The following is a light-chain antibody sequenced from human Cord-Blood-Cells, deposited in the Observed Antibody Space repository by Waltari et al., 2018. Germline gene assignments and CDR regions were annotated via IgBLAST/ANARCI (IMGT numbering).Light chain of an antibody. CDR3: QQYNNWPLT. V-gene: IGKV3-15*01. J-gene: IGKJ4*01. CDR2: GAS. CDR1: QSVSSN. Sequence: EIVMTQSPATLSVSPGERATLSCRASQSVSSNLAWYQQKPGLAPRLLIYGASNRATGIPARFSVSGSWTEFTLTISSLQSEDFAVYYCQQYNNWPLTFGGGTKVEIK.